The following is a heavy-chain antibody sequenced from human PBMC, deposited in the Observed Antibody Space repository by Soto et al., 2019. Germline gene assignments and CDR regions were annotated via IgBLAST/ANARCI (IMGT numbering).Heavy chain of an antibody. V-gene: IGHV4-61*08. CDR1: GGSISSGGYY. CDR2: IYYSGST. J-gene: IGHJ4*02. CDR3: AEDGNPHFWILPGPFDY. Sequence: SETLSLTCTVSGGSISSGGYYWSWIRQHPGKGLEWIGYIYYSGSTNYNPSLKSRVTISVDTSKNQFSLKLSSVTAADTAVYYCAEDGNPHFWILPGPFDYWGQGTLVTVSS. D-gene: IGHD3-3*02.